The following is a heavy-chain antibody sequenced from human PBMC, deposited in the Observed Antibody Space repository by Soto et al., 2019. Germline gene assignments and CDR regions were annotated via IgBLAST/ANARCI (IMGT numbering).Heavy chain of an antibody. Sequence: EVRLVESGGGLVQPGGSLRLSCAASGFTFRAYWMHWVRQAPGKGLVWVSRINSEGSSTTYADSGRFTISRDNAKNTLYLKMNSLRAEDTAVYYCVRGYYGMDVWGQGTTVTVSS. CDR1: GFTFRAYW. CDR2: INSEGSST. J-gene: IGHJ6*02. V-gene: IGHV3-74*01. D-gene: IGHD3-10*01. CDR3: VRGYYGMDV.